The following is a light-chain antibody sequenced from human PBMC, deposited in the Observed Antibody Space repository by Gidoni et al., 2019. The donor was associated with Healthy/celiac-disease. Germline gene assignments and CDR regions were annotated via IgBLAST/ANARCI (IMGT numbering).Light chain of an antibody. J-gene: IGKJ3*01. CDR1: QDISNY. V-gene: IGKV1-33*01. Sequence: DSQMTQSPSSLSASVGDRVTITCQAGQDISNYLNWYQQKPGKAPKLLIYDASNLETGVPSRFSGSGSGTDFTFTISSLQPEDIATYYCQQYDNLPPGTFGPGTKVDIK. CDR2: DAS. CDR3: QQYDNLPPGT.